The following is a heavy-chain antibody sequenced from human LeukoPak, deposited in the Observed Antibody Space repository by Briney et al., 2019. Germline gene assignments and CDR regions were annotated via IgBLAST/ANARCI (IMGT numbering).Heavy chain of an antibody. J-gene: IGHJ4*02. CDR1: GFTFSSYS. Sequence: PGGSLRLSCAASGFTFSSYSMNWVRQAPGKGLEWVSYISSSSSMIYYADSVKGRFTISRDNAKNSLYLQMNSLRAEDTAVYYCARGTGSYILQYTVPSDYWGQGTLVTVSS. CDR2: ISSSSSMI. CDR3: ARGTGSYILQYTVPSDY. V-gene: IGHV3-48*04. D-gene: IGHD3-10*01.